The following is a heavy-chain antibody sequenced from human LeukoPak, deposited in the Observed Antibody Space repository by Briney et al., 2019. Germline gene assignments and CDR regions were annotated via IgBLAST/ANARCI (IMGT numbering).Heavy chain of an antibody. J-gene: IGHJ4*02. CDR1: GFAFSDYG. CDR2: ISYDGSNK. CDR3: ARDHSYGYGGSAY. D-gene: IGHD5-18*01. Sequence: GGSLRLSCAASGFAFSDYGMHWVRQAPGKGLEWVAVISYDGSNKYYADSVKGRFTISRDNSKNTLYLQMNSLRAEDAAVYYCARDHSYGYGGSAYWGQGTLVTVSS. V-gene: IGHV3-30*03.